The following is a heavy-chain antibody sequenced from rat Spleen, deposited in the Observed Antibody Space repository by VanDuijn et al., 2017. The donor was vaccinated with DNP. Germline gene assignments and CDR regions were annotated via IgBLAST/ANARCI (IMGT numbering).Heavy chain of an antibody. CDR1: GFSLSASY. CDR2: ISSSGGDT. D-gene: IGHD1-11*01. V-gene: IGHV5-25*01. Sequence: EVQLVESGGGLVQPGRSLKLSCAASGFSLSASYIASGRQAPTKGLEWVTSISSSGGDTFYSDSVKGRFTISRDNAKNTLYLQMNSLRSEDTATYYCARDNYGGYYWGHGVMVTVSS. CDR3: ARDNYGGYY. J-gene: IGHJ2*01.